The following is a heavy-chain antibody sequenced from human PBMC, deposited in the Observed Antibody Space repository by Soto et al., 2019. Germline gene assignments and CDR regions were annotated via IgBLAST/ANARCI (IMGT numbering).Heavy chain of an antibody. CDR1: GFTFSTYA. V-gene: IGHV3-30-3*01. D-gene: IGHD5-12*01. Sequence: GGSLRLSCAASGFTFSTYAMQWVRQPPGKGLDWVALISYDGSEKDYAASVQGRFTVSRENSKKTTYMEMNSLRVEETAIYYCARPEVAFYYYGMDVWRQGNTVTVYS. J-gene: IGHJ6*01. CDR2: ISYDGSEK. CDR3: ARPEVAFYYYGMDV.